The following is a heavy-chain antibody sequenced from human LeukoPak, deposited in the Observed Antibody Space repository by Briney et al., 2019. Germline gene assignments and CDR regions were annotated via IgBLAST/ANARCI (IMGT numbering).Heavy chain of an antibody. CDR3: AGGEYCTSTSCYLLDSGNWFDP. CDR2: IRYDGSNK. Sequence: PGGSLRLSCAASGFTFSSYGMHWVRQAPGKGLEWVAFIRYDGSNKYYADSVKGRFTISRDNSKNPLYLQMNSLRAEDTAVYYCAGGEYCTSTSCYLLDSGNWFDPWGQGTLVTVSS. D-gene: IGHD2-2*01. CDR1: GFTFSSYG. V-gene: IGHV3-30*02. J-gene: IGHJ5*02.